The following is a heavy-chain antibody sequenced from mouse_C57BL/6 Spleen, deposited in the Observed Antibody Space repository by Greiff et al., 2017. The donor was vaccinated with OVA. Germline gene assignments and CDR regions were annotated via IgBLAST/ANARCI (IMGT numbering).Heavy chain of an antibody. CDR1: GFTFSSYG. CDR3: ASLFGTAYYYAMDY. CDR2: ISSGGSYT. Sequence: EVQLVESGGDLVKPGGSLKLSCAASGFTFSSYGMSWVRQTPDKRLEWVATISSGGSYTYYPDSVKGRFTISRDNAKNTLYLQMSSLKSEDTAMYYCASLFGTAYYYAMDYWGQGTSVTVSS. V-gene: IGHV5-6*01. J-gene: IGHJ4*01. D-gene: IGHD4-1*01.